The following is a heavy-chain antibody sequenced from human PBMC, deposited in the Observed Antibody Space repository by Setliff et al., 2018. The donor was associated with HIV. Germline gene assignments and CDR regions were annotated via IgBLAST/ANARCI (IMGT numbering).Heavy chain of an antibody. Sequence: PGGSLRLSCVASGFTFSRNVINWVRQAPGKGLEWVSGISESGANTHYADSVKGRFTISRDNSKNTLYLQMDSLRAEDTAVYYCAKVPSYWGQGTLVTVSS. CDR2: ISESGANT. J-gene: IGHJ4*02. CDR1: GFTFSRNV. V-gene: IGHV3-23*01. CDR3: AKVPSY.